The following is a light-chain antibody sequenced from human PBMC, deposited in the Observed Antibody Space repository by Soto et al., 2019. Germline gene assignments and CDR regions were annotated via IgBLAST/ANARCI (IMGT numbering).Light chain of an antibody. J-gene: IGLJ1*01. CDR1: RSDDGGYNL. V-gene: IGLV2-23*02. CDR3: CSFAGSRILYV. CDR2: AVT. Sequence: QSALTQPASVSGSPGQSITISCTGSRSDDGGYNLVSWYQQHPGKAPKLMIYAVTRRPSGVSNRFSGSKSGDTASLTISGLQAEDEANYYCCSFAGSRILYVFGTVTKVT.